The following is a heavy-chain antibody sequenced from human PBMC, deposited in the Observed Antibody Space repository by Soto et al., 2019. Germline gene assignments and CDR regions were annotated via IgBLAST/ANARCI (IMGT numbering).Heavy chain of an antibody. D-gene: IGHD3-16*01. CDR1: GFTFSNYA. V-gene: IGHV3-23*01. J-gene: IGHJ4*02. CDR3: AKAYFVWSSEQPYYFDY. Sequence: EVQLLDSGGGLVQPGGSLRLSCAASGFTFSNYAMTWVRQGPGKGLEWVSGISGSGGRSYYADSVKGRFTISRDNSKITLYLQMNSRRAEDTSVYYCAKAYFVWSSEQPYYFDYWGQGTLVTVSS. CDR2: ISGSGGRS.